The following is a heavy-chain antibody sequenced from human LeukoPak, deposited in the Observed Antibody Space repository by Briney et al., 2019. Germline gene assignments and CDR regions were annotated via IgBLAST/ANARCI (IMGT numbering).Heavy chain of an antibody. V-gene: IGHV1-69*04. D-gene: IGHD3-22*01. CDR1: GYTFTTYD. CDR2: IIPILGIA. J-gene: IGHJ5*02. CDR3: ATDPRYYYGSSGYYYENT. Sequence: SVKVSCKASGYTFTTYDISWVRQAPGQGLEWMGRIIPILGIANYAQKFQGRVTITADKSTSTAYMELSSLRSEDTAVYYCATDPRYYYGSSGYYYENTWGQGTLVTVSS.